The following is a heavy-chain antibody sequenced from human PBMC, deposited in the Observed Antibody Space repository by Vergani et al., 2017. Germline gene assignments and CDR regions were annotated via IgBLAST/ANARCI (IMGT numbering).Heavy chain of an antibody. CDR2: IYHSGST. Sequence: QLQLQESGSGLVKPSQTLSLTCSVSGGSISSGGYSWSWIRQPPGKGLEWIGYIYHSGSTYYNPSLKSRVTISVDRSKNQFSLKLSSVTAADTAVYYCARAQYSSSSRGRAAVDIWGQGIMVTVSS. V-gene: IGHV4-30-2*01. D-gene: IGHD6-13*01. J-gene: IGHJ3*02. CDR3: ARAQYSSSSRGRAAVDI. CDR1: GGSISSGGYS.